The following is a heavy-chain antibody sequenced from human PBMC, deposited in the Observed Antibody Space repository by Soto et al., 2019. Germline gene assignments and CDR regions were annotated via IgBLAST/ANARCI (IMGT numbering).Heavy chain of an antibody. CDR3: ARGLDYDSSAFYFFY. CDR2: IVPMFGKA. D-gene: IGHD3-22*01. Sequence: SVKVSCKASGGTFSRYALNWVRQAPGQGPEWMGGIVPMFGKANYAQKFQGRVTITADESTSTAYMELSSLRSEDTAMYYCARGLDYDSSAFYFFYWGQGTLVTVSS. V-gene: IGHV1-69*13. CDR1: GGTFSRYA. J-gene: IGHJ4*02.